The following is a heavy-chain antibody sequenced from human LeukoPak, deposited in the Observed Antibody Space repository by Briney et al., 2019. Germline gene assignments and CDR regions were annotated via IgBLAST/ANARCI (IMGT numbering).Heavy chain of an antibody. CDR2: IYYTGKN. D-gene: IGHD5-12*01. Sequence: PSETLSLTCAVSGGSISSHYWGWIRQPPGKGLQWIGDIYYTGKNNYNPSLKSRVTISLDTSKDHLSLNLTSVLAADTAIYYCVRRDSGWNYFDYWGQGILVTVSS. J-gene: IGHJ4*02. V-gene: IGHV4-59*08. CDR1: GGSISSHY. CDR3: VRRDSGWNYFDY.